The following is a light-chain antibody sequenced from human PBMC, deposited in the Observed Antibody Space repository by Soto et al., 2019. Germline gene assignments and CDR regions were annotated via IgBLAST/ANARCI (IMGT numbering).Light chain of an antibody. Sequence: QCVLNQPPSVSGAAGQSVAISCTGTSSDVGSYNRVSWYQQPPGAAPKLMIYEVSNRPSGVPDRFSGSKSGNTASLTISGLQAEDEADYYCNSYTGSSTYVFGTGTKVTVL. J-gene: IGLJ1*01. V-gene: IGLV2-18*02. CDR2: EVS. CDR1: SSDVGSYNR. CDR3: NSYTGSSTYV.